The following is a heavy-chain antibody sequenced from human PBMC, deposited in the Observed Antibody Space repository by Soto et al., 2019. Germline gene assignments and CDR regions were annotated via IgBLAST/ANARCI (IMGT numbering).Heavy chain of an antibody. Sequence: EVQLVESGGGLVQPGGSLRLSCAASGFTFSSYDMHWVRQATGKGLEWVSAIGTAGDTYYPGSVKGRFTISRENAKNSLYLQMNSLRAGDTAVYYCARGRGVGYSYGLNALFDYWGQGTLVTVSS. CDR3: ARGRGVGYSYGLNALFDY. CDR1: GFTFSSYD. CDR2: IGTAGDT. V-gene: IGHV3-13*04. J-gene: IGHJ4*02. D-gene: IGHD5-18*01.